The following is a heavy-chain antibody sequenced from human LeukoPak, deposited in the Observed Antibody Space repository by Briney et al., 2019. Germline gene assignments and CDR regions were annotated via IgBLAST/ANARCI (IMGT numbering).Heavy chain of an antibody. CDR2: ISNSGDPI. V-gene: IGHV3-11*01. Sequence: GGSLRLSCAASGFTFSGYYMSWIRHAPGKGLQWVSYISNSGDPISYADSAKGRFTIYRDNARNSLYLQMNSLSAEDTGVYYCAGDVRVAGYYYDSSGYYSDYWGQGTLVTVSS. CDR1: GFTFSGYY. CDR3: AGDVRVAGYYYDSSGYYSDY. J-gene: IGHJ4*02. D-gene: IGHD3-22*01.